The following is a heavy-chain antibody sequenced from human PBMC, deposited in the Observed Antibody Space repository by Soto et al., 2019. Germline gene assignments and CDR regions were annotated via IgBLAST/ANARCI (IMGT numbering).Heavy chain of an antibody. CDR2: MNPNSGNT. Sequence: ASVKVSCKASGYTLTSYGINLVRQATGQALEWMGWMNPNSGNTGDAQKFQGRVTMTRNTSISTAYMELSSLRSEDTAVYYCARGESELGGVHYYGMDVWGQGTTVTVSS. CDR1: GYTLTSYG. CDR3: ARGESELGGVHYYGMDV. J-gene: IGHJ6*02. D-gene: IGHD1-26*01. V-gene: IGHV1-8*01.